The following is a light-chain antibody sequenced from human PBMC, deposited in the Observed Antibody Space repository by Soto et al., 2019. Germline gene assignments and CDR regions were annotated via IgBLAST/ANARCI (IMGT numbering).Light chain of an antibody. V-gene: IGKV1-5*01. Sequence: DIQMTQSPSALSASVGDRVTLTCRASQNIGTSLAWYQQKPGRAPKVLIYDVSTLERGVPSRFSGSQFGSEFTLTINSLQSEDFAVYYCQQYQNLWTFGQGTKVDIK. CDR1: QNIGTS. CDR2: DVS. J-gene: IGKJ1*01. CDR3: QQYQNLWT.